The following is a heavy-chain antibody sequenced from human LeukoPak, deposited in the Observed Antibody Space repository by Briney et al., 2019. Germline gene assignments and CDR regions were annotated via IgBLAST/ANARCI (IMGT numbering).Heavy chain of an antibody. CDR1: GGTFSSYA. Sequence: GSSVKVSCKASGGTFSSYAISWVRQAPGQGLEWMGGIIPIFGTANYAQKFQGRVTITADESTSTAYMELSSLRSEDTAVYYCARDPHSGSHYGYYFDYWGQGTLVTVSS. D-gene: IGHD1-26*01. V-gene: IGHV1-69*01. CDR3: ARDPHSGSHYGYYFDY. J-gene: IGHJ4*02. CDR2: IIPIFGTA.